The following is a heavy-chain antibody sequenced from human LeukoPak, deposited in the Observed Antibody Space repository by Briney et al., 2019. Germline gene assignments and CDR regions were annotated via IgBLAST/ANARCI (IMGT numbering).Heavy chain of an antibody. D-gene: IGHD3-22*01. J-gene: IGHJ6*03. Sequence: PSETLSLTCTVSGGSIISNYWSWIRQSTGTGLEWIGRIYGSGITDYNPSLKSRVTMSLDTSRKQFSLRLTSVTAADTAVYYCARLKFYDSTGYSPGYYMDVWGKGTTVSVFS. V-gene: IGHV4-4*07. CDR2: IYGSGIT. CDR3: ARLKFYDSTGYSPGYYMDV. CDR1: GGSIISNY.